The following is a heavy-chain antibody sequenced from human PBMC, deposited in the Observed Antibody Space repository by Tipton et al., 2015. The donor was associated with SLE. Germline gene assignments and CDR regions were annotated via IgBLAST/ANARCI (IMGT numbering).Heavy chain of an antibody. Sequence: TLSLTCTVSGGSISSVNYYWSWIRQPAGKGLEWIGHIYTSGSTNYNPSLKSQVTISVDTSKNQFSLKVSSVAAADTAVYYCAGMAGGGAYYYGMDVWGQGTTVTVSS. J-gene: IGHJ6*02. CDR2: IYTSGST. D-gene: IGHD2-21*01. CDR3: AGMAGGGAYYYGMDV. V-gene: IGHV4-61*09. CDR1: GGSISSVNYY.